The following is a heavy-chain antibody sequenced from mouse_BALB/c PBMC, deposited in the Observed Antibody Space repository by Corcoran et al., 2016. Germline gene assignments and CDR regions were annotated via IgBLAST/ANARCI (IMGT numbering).Heavy chain of an antibody. CDR3: ARIGGNYLYYVDY. D-gene: IGHD2-1*01. CDR2: IWWDDDK. J-gene: IGHJ2*01. Sequence: QVTLKESGPGILQSSQTLSLTCSFSGFSLSTSGMGVGWIRQPSGKGLEWLAHIWWDDDKRYNPALKSRLTISKDTSSNQVFLKIASVDTADTATYYCARIGGNYLYYVDYWGQGTTLTVSS. CDR1: GFSLSTSGMG. V-gene: IGHV8-8*01.